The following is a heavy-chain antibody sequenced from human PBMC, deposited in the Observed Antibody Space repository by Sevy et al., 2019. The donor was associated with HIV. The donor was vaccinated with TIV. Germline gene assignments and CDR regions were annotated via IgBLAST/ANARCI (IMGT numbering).Heavy chain of an antibody. D-gene: IGHD2-15*01. CDR3: ARGTTYCSGGSCYSGYDAFDI. CDR2: IYYSGST. V-gene: IGHV4-31*03. Sequence: SETLCLTCTVSGGSISSGGYYWSWIRQHPGKGLEWIGYIYYSGSTYYNPSLKSRVTISVDTSKNQFSLKLSSVTAADTAVYYCARGTTYCSGGSCYSGYDAFDIWGQGTMVTVSS. J-gene: IGHJ3*02. CDR1: GGSISSGGYY.